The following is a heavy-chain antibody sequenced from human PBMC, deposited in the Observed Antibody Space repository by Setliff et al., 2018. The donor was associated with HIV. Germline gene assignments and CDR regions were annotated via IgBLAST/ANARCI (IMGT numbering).Heavy chain of an antibody. D-gene: IGHD3-22*01. V-gene: IGHV3-21*04. J-gene: IGHJ6*03. CDR2: ISSSSNYI. CDR1: GFTFSTYS. Sequence: ASVKVSCAASGFTFSTYSMHWVRQAPGKGLEWVSSISSSSNYIYYADSVKGRFTISRDNAKNSLYLQMNSLRAEDTAVYYCARSYYHHSGGYWSTDYYYSYMDVWGKGTTVTVSS. CDR3: ARSYYHHSGGYWSTDYYYSYMDV.